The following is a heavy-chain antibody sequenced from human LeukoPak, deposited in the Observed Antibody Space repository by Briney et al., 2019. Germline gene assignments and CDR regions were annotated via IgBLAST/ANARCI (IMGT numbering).Heavy chain of an antibody. D-gene: IGHD1-26*01. Sequence: GGSLRLSCAASGFTFSGYGMHWVRQAPGKGLEWVAVIWYDGSNKYYADSVKGRFTISRDNSKNTLYLQMNSLRAEDTAVYYCARDARGIVGAIVYWGQGTLVTVSS. CDR2: IWYDGSNK. CDR1: GFTFSGYG. CDR3: ARDARGIVGAIVY. V-gene: IGHV3-33*01. J-gene: IGHJ4*02.